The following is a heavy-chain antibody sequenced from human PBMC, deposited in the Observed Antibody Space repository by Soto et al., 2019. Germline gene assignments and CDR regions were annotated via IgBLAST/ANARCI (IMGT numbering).Heavy chain of an antibody. CDR1: GFTFSTYG. J-gene: IGHJ6*02. V-gene: IGHV3-30*03. CDR2: ISYDGSNK. Sequence: QVQLVESGGGVVQPGRSLRLSCAASGFTFSTYGMHWVRQAPGKGLEWVAVISYDGSNKYHADSVKGRFTISRDNSKNTLSLQVNSLRPEDTVVYHCARDLPGSWTHAKRGRYYHYGMGVWGQGTKVTVSS. CDR3: ARDLPGSWTHAKRGRYYHYGMGV. D-gene: IGHD2-8*01.